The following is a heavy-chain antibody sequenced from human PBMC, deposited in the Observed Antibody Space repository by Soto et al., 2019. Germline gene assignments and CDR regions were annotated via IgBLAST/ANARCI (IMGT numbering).Heavy chain of an antibody. V-gene: IGHV3-23*01. J-gene: IGHJ4*02. CDR3: AKDGVDGDGLWLAGN. CDR2: MTGSGGDI. Sequence: EVQLLESGGGLVQPGGSLRLSCAASGFSVSRYAMMWVRQPPGKGQEWVAGMTGSGGDIRYADPVKGRFTISKDNSKNTVYLQMNSLRAEDTAIYYCAKDGVDGDGLWLAGNWGQGTLVTVSS. D-gene: IGHD2-21*02. CDR1: GFSVSRYA.